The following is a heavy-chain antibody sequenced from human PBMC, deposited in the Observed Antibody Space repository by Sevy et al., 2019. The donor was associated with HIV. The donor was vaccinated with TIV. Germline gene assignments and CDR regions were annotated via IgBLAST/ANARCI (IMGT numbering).Heavy chain of an antibody. CDR1: XXXXXXDH. J-gene: IGHJ3*02. CDR2: VYXXXVT. V-gene: IGHV4-59*08. CDR3: ARXNXFDI. Sequence: SETLSLTCTVSXXXXXXDHWXWIRQPPGKXLEWIGYVYXXXVTNYNPSLKNRVTISVDRTKNQFSLNLTSVTAADTAVYYXARXNXFDIWGQGTMVTVSS.